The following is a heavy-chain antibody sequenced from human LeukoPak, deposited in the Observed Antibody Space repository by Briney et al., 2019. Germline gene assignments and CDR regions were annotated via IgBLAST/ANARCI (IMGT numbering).Heavy chain of an antibody. J-gene: IGHJ4*02. CDR3: AKKGHMNSGWYYFDY. Sequence: GGSLRLSCAASGFTFSDYSMNWVRQAPGKGLEWVSIISDNGGATNYADSVKGRFTISRDNSKNTLHLQMNSLRVEDTAVYYCAKKGHMNSGWYYFDYWSQGTLVTVSP. D-gene: IGHD6-19*01. CDR2: ISDNGGAT. V-gene: IGHV3-23*01. CDR1: GFTFSDYS.